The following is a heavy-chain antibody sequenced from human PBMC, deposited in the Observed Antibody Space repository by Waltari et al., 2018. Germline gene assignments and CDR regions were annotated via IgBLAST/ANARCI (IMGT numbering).Heavy chain of an antibody. CDR1: GFTFSTYS. CDR3: ARDLGIAVAGTL. D-gene: IGHD6-19*01. CDR2: ISSSSSYI. V-gene: IGHV3-21*01. J-gene: IGHJ4*02. Sequence: EVQLVESGGGLVKPGGSLILSCAASGFTFSTYSMNWVRQAPGKGLEWVSSISSSSSYIYYADSVKGRFTISRDNAKNSLYLQMNSLRAEDTAVYYCARDLGIAVAGTLGGQGTLVTVSS.